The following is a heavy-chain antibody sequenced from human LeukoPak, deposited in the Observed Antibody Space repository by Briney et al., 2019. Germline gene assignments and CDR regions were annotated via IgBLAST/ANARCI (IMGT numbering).Heavy chain of an antibody. CDR3: TKDLRYYYADNHSEMDEHDY. D-gene: IGHD4-23*01. Sequence: GGSLSLSCAAPGFTFSSFGMHWVRQAPGQGLEWVAFILYDGTNKYCADSVKGRFTISRDNSKNTLSLQMNSLRVEDTALYYCTKDLRYYYADNHSEMDEHDYWGQGTLVTVSS. CDR1: GFTFSSFG. V-gene: IGHV3-30*02. J-gene: IGHJ4*02. CDR2: ILYDGTNK.